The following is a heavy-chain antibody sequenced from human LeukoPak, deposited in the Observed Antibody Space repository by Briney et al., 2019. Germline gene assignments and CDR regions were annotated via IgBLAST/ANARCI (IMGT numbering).Heavy chain of an antibody. CDR2: IYTSGST. CDR3: ARDAELEPTVRYFNY. CDR1: GGSISSGSYY. V-gene: IGHV4-61*02. J-gene: IGHJ4*02. D-gene: IGHD1-1*01. Sequence: SETLSVTCTVSGGSISSGSYYWSWIRQPAGKGLEWIGRIYTSGSTNYNPSLKSRVTISVDTSKNQFSLKLSSVTAADTAVYYCARDAELEPTVRYFNYWGQGTLVTVSS.